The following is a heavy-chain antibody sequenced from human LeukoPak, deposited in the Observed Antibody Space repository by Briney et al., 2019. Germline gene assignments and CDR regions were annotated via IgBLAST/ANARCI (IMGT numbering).Heavy chain of an antibody. Sequence: ASVKVSCKASGYSFVLYGISWVRQAPGQGPEWMGWISTYNGNTKYAQKFQGRVTMTTDTSTSTAYMELRSLRSDDTAVYYCARDEDYGISVNVDYWGQGTLVTVSS. CDR3: ARDEDYGISVNVDY. V-gene: IGHV1-18*01. J-gene: IGHJ4*02. CDR2: ISTYNGNT. D-gene: IGHD4-17*01. CDR1: GYSFVLYG.